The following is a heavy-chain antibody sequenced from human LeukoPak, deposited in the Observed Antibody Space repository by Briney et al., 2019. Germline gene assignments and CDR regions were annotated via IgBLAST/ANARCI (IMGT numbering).Heavy chain of an antibody. D-gene: IGHD1-14*01. CDR2: IWLDGSAE. CDR3: ARDLNREDFDY. J-gene: IGHJ4*02. Sequence: PGKSLRLSCAASGFSFSSYDMHWVRQAPGKGLEWVAIIWLDGSAEYYGDSVKGRFTVSRDNSKNTLCLQMDSLRVEDTAVYYCARDLNREDFDYWGQGTLVAVSS. CDR1: GFSFSSYD. V-gene: IGHV3-33*01.